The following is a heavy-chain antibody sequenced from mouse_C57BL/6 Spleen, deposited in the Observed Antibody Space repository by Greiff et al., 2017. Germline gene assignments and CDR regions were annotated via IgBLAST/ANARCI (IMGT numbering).Heavy chain of an antibody. D-gene: IGHD2-4*01. CDR2: IWSGGST. CDR1: GFSLTSYG. V-gene: IGHV2-2*01. CDR3: ARNFPYDYDGYYFDY. J-gene: IGHJ2*01. Sequence: VQRVESGPGLVQPSQSLSITCTVSGFSLTSYGVHWVRQSPGKGLEWLGVIWSGGSTDYNAAFISRLSISKDNSKSQVFFKMNSLQADDTAIYYCARNFPYDYDGYYFDYWGQGTTLTVSS.